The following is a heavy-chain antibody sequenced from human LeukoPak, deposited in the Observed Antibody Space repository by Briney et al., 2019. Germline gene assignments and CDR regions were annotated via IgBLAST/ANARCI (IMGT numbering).Heavy chain of an antibody. V-gene: IGHV1-69*04. CDR2: IIPILGIA. CDR1: GGTFGSYA. CDR3: ARYNGELLSWIDY. J-gene: IGHJ4*02. Sequence: ASVKVSCKASGGTFGSYAISWVRQAPGQGLEWMGRIIPILGIANYAQKFQGRVTITADKSTSTAYMELSSLRSEDTAVYYCARYNGELLSWIDYWGQGTLVTVSS. D-gene: IGHD1-26*01.